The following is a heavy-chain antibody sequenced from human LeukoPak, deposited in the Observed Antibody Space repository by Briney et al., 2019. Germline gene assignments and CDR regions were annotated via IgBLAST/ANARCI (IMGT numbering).Heavy chain of an antibody. D-gene: IGHD3-10*01. V-gene: IGHV1-8*01. J-gene: IGHJ6*03. CDR3: AREGYYYGSGSYYNGYYYYMDV. CDR1: GYTFTSYD. CDR2: MNPNSGNT. Sequence: ASVKVSCKASGYTFTSYDINWVRQATGQGLEWMGWMNPNSGNTGYAQKFQGRVTMTRNTSISTAYMELSSLRSEDTAVYYCAREGYYYGSGSYYNGYYYYMDVWGKGTTVTVSS.